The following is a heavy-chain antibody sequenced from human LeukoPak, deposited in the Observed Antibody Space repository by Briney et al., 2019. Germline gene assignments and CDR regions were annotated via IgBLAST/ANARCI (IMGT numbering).Heavy chain of an antibody. Sequence: GGSLRLSCAASGFTFSSYAMSWVRQAPGKGLEWVSAISGSGGSTYYADSVKGRFTISRDNSENTLYLQMNSLRAEDTAVYYCANPVAGGYCSGGSCYYFDYWGQGTLVTVSS. CDR3: ANPVAGGYCSGGSCYYFDY. V-gene: IGHV3-23*01. D-gene: IGHD2-15*01. J-gene: IGHJ4*02. CDR1: GFTFSSYA. CDR2: ISGSGGST.